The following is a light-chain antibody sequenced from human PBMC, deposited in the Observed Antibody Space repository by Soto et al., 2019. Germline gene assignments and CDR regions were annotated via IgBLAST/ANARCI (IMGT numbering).Light chain of an antibody. CDR3: EEYNNWPEWK. V-gene: IGKV3-15*01. Sequence: EIVVTQSPATLSVSPGARATLSCRASQSISSNLAWYQQKPDQAPRLRLYGASTRATGIPARFSRSGSGTEFTLTISCLQSEDFEVYYCEEYNNWPEWKFGQGTKVDIK. CDR1: QSISSN. J-gene: IGKJ1*01. CDR2: GAS.